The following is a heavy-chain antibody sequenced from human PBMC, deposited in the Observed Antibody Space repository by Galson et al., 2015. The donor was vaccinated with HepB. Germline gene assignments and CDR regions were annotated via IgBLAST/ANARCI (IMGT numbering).Heavy chain of an antibody. CDR1: GFTFSSYG. D-gene: IGHD3-22*01. J-gene: IGHJ4*02. Sequence: SLRLSCAASGFTFSSYGMHWVRQAPGKGLEWVAVIWYDGSNKYYADSVKGRFTISRDNSKNTLYLQMNSLRAEDTAVYYCAKSDSSGYFNYWGQGTLVTVSS. V-gene: IGHV3-33*06. CDR2: IWYDGSNK. CDR3: AKSDSSGYFNY.